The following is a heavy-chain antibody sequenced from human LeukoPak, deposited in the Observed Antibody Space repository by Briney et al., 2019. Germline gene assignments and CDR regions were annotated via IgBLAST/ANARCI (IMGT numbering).Heavy chain of an antibody. Sequence: GGSLRLSCAASGFTVSSNYMSWVRQAPGKGLEWVSVIHSGGSTCYADSVKGRFTISRDNSKNTVYLQMNSLRGEDTAMYYCARGEIPYRRTTLLHYYMDVWGKGTTVTISS. CDR3: ARGEIPYRRTTLLHYYMDV. J-gene: IGHJ6*03. V-gene: IGHV3-53*01. D-gene: IGHD1-14*01. CDR2: IHSGGST. CDR1: GFTVSSNY.